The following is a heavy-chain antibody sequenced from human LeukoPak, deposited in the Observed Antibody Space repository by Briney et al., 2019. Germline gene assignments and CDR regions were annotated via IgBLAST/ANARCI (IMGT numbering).Heavy chain of an antibody. CDR2: IHYSGST. D-gene: IGHD4-17*01. J-gene: IGHJ4*02. V-gene: IGHV4-39*01. Sequence: SETLSLTCTVSGGSISSSSYYWGWIRQPPGKGLEWIGSIHYSGSTYYNPSLKSRVTISVDTSKNQFSLKLSSVTAADTAVYYRAKLGGVGYGDSNDYWGQGTLVTVSS. CDR3: AKLGGVGYGDSNDY. CDR1: GGSISSSSYY.